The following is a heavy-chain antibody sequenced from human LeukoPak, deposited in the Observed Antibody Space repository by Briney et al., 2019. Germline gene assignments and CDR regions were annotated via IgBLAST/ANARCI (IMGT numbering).Heavy chain of an antibody. CDR1: GFTFSPYA. J-gene: IGHJ4*02. Sequence: TGGSLRLSCAASGFTFSPYAMHWVRQAPGKGLEWVAVISYDGSNKYYADSVKGRFTISRDNSKNTLYLQMNSLRAEDTAVYYCAKGRPYSGYDSSGVGGNYWGQGTLVTVSS. D-gene: IGHD5-12*01. V-gene: IGHV3-30-3*01. CDR3: AKGRPYSGYDSSGVGGNY. CDR2: ISYDGSNK.